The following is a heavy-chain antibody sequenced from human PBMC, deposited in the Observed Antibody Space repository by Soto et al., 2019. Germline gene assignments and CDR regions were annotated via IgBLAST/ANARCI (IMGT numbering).Heavy chain of an antibody. CDR3: ARDRRCSNSGCYYFDN. CDR2: IKQDGSEK. D-gene: IGHD2-2*01. V-gene: IGHV3-7*01. J-gene: IGHJ4*02. Sequence: EVQLVESGGGLVQPGGSLRLSCAASGFTFSSYWMTWVRQAPGKGPEWVATIKQDGSEKYYVDSVKGRFTISRDNAKNSLFLQMNSLRAEDTAVYYCARDRRCSNSGCYYFDNWGQGTLVTVSS. CDR1: GFTFSSYW.